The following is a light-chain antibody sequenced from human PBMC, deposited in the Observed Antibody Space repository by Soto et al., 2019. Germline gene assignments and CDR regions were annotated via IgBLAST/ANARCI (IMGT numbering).Light chain of an antibody. CDR2: AAS. CDR3: QKYSSVPV. CDR1: QGIRNF. J-gene: IGKJ3*01. Sequence: DIQMTQSPTSLSASVGDRVTITCRASQGIRNFVAWYQQKPGKAPKLLIYAASTLQSGVPSRFSGSGSATDFTLTINSLQPEDVATYYCQKYSSVPVFGTGTKVEI. V-gene: IGKV1-27*01.